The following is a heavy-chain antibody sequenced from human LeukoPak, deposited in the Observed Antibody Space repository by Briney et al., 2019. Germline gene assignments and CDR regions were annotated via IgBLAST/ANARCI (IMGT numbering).Heavy chain of an antibody. CDR1: GGSFSGYY. Sequence: SETLSLTCAVYGGSFSGYYWSWIRQPPGKGLEWIGYIYYSGSTNYNPSLKSRVTISVDTSKDQFSLKLSSVTAADTAVYYCARGAYCGGDCSTPSAEYFQHWGQGTLVTVSS. CDR2: IYYSGST. J-gene: IGHJ1*01. D-gene: IGHD2-21*02. V-gene: IGHV4-59*01. CDR3: ARGAYCGGDCSTPSAEYFQH.